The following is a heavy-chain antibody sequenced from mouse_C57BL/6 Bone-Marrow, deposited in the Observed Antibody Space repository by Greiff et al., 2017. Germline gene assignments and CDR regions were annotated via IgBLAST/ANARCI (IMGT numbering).Heavy chain of an antibody. Sequence: EVMLVESGGGLVQPGGSLKLSCAASGFTFSDYYMYWVRQTPEKRLEWVAYISNGGGSTYYPDTVKGRFTISRDNAKNTLYLQMSRLKSEDTAMYYCARSAGSSYTWFAYWGQGTLVTVSA. CDR3: ARSAGSSYTWFAY. V-gene: IGHV5-12*01. J-gene: IGHJ3*01. CDR2: ISNGGGST. D-gene: IGHD1-1*01. CDR1: GFTFSDYY.